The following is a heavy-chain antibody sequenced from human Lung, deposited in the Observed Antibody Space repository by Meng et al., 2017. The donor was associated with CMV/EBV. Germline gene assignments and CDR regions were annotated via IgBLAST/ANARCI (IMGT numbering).Heavy chain of an antibody. D-gene: IGHD3-22*01. CDR3: ARDSGYYYDAFDI. J-gene: IGHJ3*02. Sequence: ETLSLTCAASGFTFSSYSMNWVRQAPGKGLEWVSSISSSSSYIYYADSVKGRFTISRDNAKNSLYLQMNSLRAEDTAVYYCARDSGYYYDAFDIWGQGTMVTVSS. V-gene: IGHV3-21*01. CDR1: GFTFSSYS. CDR2: ISSSSSYI.